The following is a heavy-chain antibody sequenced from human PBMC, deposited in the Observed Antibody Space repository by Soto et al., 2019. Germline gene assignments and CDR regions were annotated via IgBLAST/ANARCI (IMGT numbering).Heavy chain of an antibody. CDR1: CGSIGSYH. V-gene: IGHV4-59*01. D-gene: IGHD4-17*01. CDR3: ARDTVLTGMFDF. J-gene: IGHJ4*02. Sequence: LSLTCTVSCGSIGSYHWSWVRQPPGKGLEWIASVYYTGTTNYNPSLGSRVTISIDAPGNRFSMEITSVTAADTAIYYCARDTVLTGMFDFWGQGTLVTVSS. CDR2: VYYTGTT.